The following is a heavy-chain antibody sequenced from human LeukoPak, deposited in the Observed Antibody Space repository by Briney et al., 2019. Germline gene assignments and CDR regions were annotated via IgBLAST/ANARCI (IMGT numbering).Heavy chain of an antibody. CDR1: GFSFSSYG. V-gene: IGHV3-30*02. CDR2: IRYDGSDK. CDR3: AKDGVGTSGWRT. J-gene: IGHJ4*02. D-gene: IGHD6-19*01. Sequence: GGSLRLSCAASGFSFSSYGMHWVRQAPRKGLEWVAFIRYDGSDKSYADSVKGRFTISRDNFENTLYLQMNSLRGEDTAVYYCAKDGVGTSGWRTWGQGTLVTVSS.